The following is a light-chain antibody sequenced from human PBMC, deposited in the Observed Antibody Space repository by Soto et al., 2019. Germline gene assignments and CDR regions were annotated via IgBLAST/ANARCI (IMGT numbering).Light chain of an antibody. CDR2: DAS. V-gene: IGKV3-20*01. J-gene: IGKJ1*01. CDR1: QSVDNNY. Sequence: ENVLTQSPGTLSLSPGERATLSCRASQSVDNNYLAWYKQKPGQPPRLLIFDASNRATGIPDRFSGSGSGADFTLTINRLDPDDFAVFYCQQYATPPLTFGQGTKVEVK. CDR3: QQYATPPLT.